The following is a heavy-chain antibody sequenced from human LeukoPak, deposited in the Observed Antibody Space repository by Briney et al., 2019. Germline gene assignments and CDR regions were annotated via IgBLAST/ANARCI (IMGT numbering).Heavy chain of an antibody. D-gene: IGHD5-18*01. Sequence: GGSLRLSCAASVSYFRDHYMNWVRQAPGKGLEWISYISESSQKIHYADSVKGRFTISRDNANNSLYLQMNSLRAEDTALYYCASGYIFGVDRGAFENWGQGTMVTVSS. CDR1: VSYFRDHY. V-gene: IGHV3-11*01. J-gene: IGHJ3*02. CDR3: ASGYIFGVDRGAFEN. CDR2: ISESSQKI.